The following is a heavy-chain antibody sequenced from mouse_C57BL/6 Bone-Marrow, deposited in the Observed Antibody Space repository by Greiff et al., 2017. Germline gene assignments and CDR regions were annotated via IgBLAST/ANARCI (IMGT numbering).Heavy chain of an antibody. J-gene: IGHJ2*01. Sequence: EVQLQQSGAELVRPGASLKLSCTASGFNIKDDYIHWVKQSPEQGLEWIGWIDPEIGDTEYASKFQGKATITSDPSSNTAYLQLSSLTSEDTALYDCSSFDGNYFDFWGQGTPLTVAS. CDR3: SSFDGNYFDF. V-gene: IGHV14-4*01. D-gene: IGHD2-3*01. CDR2: IDPEIGDT. CDR1: GFNIKDDY.